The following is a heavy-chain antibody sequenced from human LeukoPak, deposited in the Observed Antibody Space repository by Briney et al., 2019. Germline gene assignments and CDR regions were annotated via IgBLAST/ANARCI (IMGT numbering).Heavy chain of an antibody. Sequence: SETLSLTCAVHGGSFSGYYWSWIRQPPGKGLEWIGEINHSGSTNYNPSLKSRVTISVDTSKNQFSLKLSSVTAADTAVYYCARAWGAVAGYFDYWGQETLVTVSS. D-gene: IGHD6-19*01. J-gene: IGHJ4*02. CDR1: GGSFSGYY. V-gene: IGHV4-34*01. CDR3: ARAWGAVAGYFDY. CDR2: INHSGST.